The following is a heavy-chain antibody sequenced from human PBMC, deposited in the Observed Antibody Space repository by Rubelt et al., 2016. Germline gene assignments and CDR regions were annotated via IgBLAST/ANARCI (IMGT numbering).Heavy chain of an antibody. V-gene: IGHV1-2*02. Sequence: QVQLVQSGAEVKKPGSSVKVSCKASGGTFSSYAISWVRQAPGQGLEWMGWINPNSGGTNYAQKFQGRVTMTRDTSIRTAYMELSRLRSDDTAVYYCARSYSSSFYFDYWGQGTLVTVSS. J-gene: IGHJ4*02. CDR2: INPNSGGT. CDR3: ARSYSSSFYFDY. CDR1: GGTFSSYA. D-gene: IGHD6-6*01.